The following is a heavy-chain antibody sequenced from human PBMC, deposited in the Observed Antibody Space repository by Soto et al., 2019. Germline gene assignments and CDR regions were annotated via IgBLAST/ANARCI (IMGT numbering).Heavy chain of an antibody. V-gene: IGHV3-30-3*01. Sequence: GGSLRLSCAASGFTFSSYAMHWVRQAPGKGLEWVAVISYDGSNKYYADSVKGRFTISRDNSKNTLYLQMNSLRAEDTAVYYCATPVITVRWYYYGMDVWGQGPTVTVSS. CDR3: ATPVITVRWYYYGMDV. CDR2: ISYDGSNK. J-gene: IGHJ6*02. D-gene: IGHD4-17*01. CDR1: GFTFSSYA.